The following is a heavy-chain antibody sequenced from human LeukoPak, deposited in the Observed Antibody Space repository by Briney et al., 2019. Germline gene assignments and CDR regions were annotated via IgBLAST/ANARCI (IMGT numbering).Heavy chain of an antibody. CDR1: GGSFSGYY. J-gene: IGHJ6*03. D-gene: IGHD6-6*01. Sequence: PSETLSLTCAVYGGSFSGYYWSWIRQPPGKGLEWIGEINHSGSTNYNPSLKSRVTISVDTSKNQFSLKLSSVTAADTAVYYCARGGSSSNYYYYYMDVWGKGTTVTVSS. CDR2: INHSGST. CDR3: ARGGSSSNYYYYYMDV. V-gene: IGHV4-34*01.